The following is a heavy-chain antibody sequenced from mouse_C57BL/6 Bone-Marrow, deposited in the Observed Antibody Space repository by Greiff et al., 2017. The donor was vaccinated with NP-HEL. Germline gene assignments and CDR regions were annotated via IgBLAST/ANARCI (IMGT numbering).Heavy chain of an antibody. D-gene: IGHD2-5*01. Sequence: EVKLQESGGGLVQPGESLKLSCESNEYEFPSHDMSWVRKTPEKRLELVAAINSDGGSTYYPDTMARRFIISRDNTKKTQYLQMSSLRSEDTALYYCARHGDSYYSNYGRYFDYWGQGTTLTVSS. CDR3: ARHGDSYYSNYGRYFDY. CDR2: INSDGGST. J-gene: IGHJ2*01. CDR1: EYEFPSHD. V-gene: IGHV5-2*01.